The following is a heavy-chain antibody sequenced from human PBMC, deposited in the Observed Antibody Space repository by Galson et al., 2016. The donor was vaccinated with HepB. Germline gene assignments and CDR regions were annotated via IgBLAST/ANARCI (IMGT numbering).Heavy chain of an antibody. Sequence: CAISGDSVSSNSAAWNWIRQSPSRGLEWLGRTYYRSKWYNDYAVSVKSRITINPDTSKNQFSLQLNSVTPEDTAVYYCARVHQGWYAGYFDYCGQGTLVTVSS. CDR2: TYYRSKWYN. J-gene: IGHJ4*02. CDR1: GDSVSSNSAA. V-gene: IGHV6-1*01. D-gene: IGHD6-19*01. CDR3: ARVHQGWYAGYFDY.